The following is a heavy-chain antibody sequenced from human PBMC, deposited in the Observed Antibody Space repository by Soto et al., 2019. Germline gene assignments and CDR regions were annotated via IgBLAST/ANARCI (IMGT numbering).Heavy chain of an antibody. CDR2: ISYDGSDK. D-gene: IGHD5-18*01. V-gene: IGHV3-30*18. J-gene: IGHJ3*01. CDR3: AKERRYSFDALDL. Sequence: QVQLVESGGGVVQPGRSLTLSCDASGFTFNFYGTHWVRQAPGKGLEWVAVISYDGSDKYYADSVRGRFTISRDNTKNTLWLQMNSLRGEDTAVYYCAKERRYSFDALDLWGQGTLVTVSS. CDR1: GFTFNFYG.